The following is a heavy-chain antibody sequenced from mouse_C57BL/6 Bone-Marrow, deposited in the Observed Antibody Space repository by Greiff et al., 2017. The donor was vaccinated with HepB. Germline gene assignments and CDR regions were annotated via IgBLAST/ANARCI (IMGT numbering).Heavy chain of an antibody. V-gene: IGHV1-81*01. CDR2: IYPRGGNT. CDR1: GYTFTSYC. CDR3: VRGDYSNPFAY. J-gene: IGHJ3*01. Sequence: QVQLQQSGAELVRPGASVKLSCKASGYTFTSYCISWVKQRPGQGLEWIGEIYPRGGNTYYNEKFKGKATLTADKSSSTAYMELSSLTSEDSAVYFGVRGDYSNPFAYWGQGTPVTVSS. D-gene: IGHD2-5*01.